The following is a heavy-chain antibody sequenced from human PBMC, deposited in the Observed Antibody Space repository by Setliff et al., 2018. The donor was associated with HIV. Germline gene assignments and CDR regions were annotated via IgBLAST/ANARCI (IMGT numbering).Heavy chain of an antibody. CDR2: IHDTGVI. J-gene: IGHJ4*02. D-gene: IGHD2-21*01. V-gene: IGHV3-48*01. CDR1: GFAFTSYG. Sequence: GGSLRLSCVVSGFAFTSYGVNWVRLAPGKGLEWVSYIHDTGVIHDAESMRGRFTISRDIAKNSVYLQMDNLRAEDTAVYYCARGLIAFETWGQGTLVTVSS. CDR3: ARGLIAFET.